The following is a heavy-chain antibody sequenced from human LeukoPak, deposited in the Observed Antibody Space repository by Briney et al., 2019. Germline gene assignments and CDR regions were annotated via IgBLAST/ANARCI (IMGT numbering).Heavy chain of an antibody. J-gene: IGHJ4*02. Sequence: TGGSLRLSCGASGFTFSNYAMSWVRQAPGKGLEWVSGIGDTGGTTFYADSVKGRFTISRDNSKNTLSLQMNSLRAEDTAVYYCAKDHGAGSYYNHSDYWGQGTLVTVSS. CDR1: GFTFSNYA. V-gene: IGHV3-23*01. CDR2: IGDTGGTT. CDR3: AKDHGAGSYYNHSDY. D-gene: IGHD3-10*01.